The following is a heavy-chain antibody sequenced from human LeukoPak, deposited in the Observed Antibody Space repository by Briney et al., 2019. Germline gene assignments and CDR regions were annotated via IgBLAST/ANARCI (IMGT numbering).Heavy chain of an antibody. CDR1: GFTFNGYG. Sequence: GGSLRLSCAASGFTFNGYGMHWVHQAPGKGLEWVSAISGRDGSTYYADSVKGRLTISRDNSKNTLYLQMNSLRAEDTAVYYCARGVRVSFDIWGQGTMVTVSS. J-gene: IGHJ3*02. V-gene: IGHV3-23*01. CDR2: ISGRDGST. CDR3: ARGVRVSFDI. D-gene: IGHD6-13*01.